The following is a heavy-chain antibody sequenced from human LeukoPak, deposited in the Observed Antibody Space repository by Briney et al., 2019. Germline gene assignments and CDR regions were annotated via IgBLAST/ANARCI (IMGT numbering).Heavy chain of an antibody. CDR3: ARDHRLDTYYYDSSGFRPRAEYFQH. CDR2: ISYDGSNK. J-gene: IGHJ1*01. Sequence: GGSLRLSCAASGFTFSSYAMHWVRQAPGKGLEWVAVISYDGSNKYYADSVKGRFTISRDNSKNTLYLQMNSLRAEDTAVYYCARDHRLDTYYYDSSGFRPRAEYFQHWGQGTLVTVSS. CDR1: GFTFSSYA. D-gene: IGHD3-22*01. V-gene: IGHV3-30-3*01.